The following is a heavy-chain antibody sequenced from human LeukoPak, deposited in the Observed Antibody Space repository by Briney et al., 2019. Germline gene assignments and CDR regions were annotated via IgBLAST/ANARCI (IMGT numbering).Heavy chain of an antibody. CDR1: GGSISSYY. CDR3: ARDLYSTPGPFDY. J-gene: IGHJ4*02. CDR2: IYYSGST. Sequence: PSETLSLTCTVSGGSISSYYWSWIRQPPGKGLEWIGYIYYSGSTNYNPSLKSRVTISVDTSKNQFSLKLSSVTAADTAVYYCARDLYSTPGPFDYWGQGTLVTVSS. D-gene: IGHD4-11*01. V-gene: IGHV4-59*01.